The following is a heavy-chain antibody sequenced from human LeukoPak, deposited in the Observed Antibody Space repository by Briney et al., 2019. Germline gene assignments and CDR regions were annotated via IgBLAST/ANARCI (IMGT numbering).Heavy chain of an antibody. J-gene: IGHJ4*02. CDR1: GFTFDDYA. V-gene: IGHV3-9*01. CDR2: ISWNSGSI. CDR3: AKDLDVATAMVSGGNFDY. Sequence: GRSLRLSCAASGFTFDDYAMHWVRQAPGKGLEWVSGISWNSGSIGYADSVKGRFTISRDNAKNSLYLQMNSLRAEDTALYYCAKDLDVATAMVSGGNFDYWGQGTLVTVSS. D-gene: IGHD5-18*01.